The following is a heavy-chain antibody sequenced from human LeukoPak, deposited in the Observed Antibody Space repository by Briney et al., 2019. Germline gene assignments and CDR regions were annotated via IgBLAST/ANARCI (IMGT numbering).Heavy chain of an antibody. D-gene: IGHD4-17*01. CDR1: GGSISSYY. CDR2: IYTSGTT. CDR3: ARLSTVTTSFDY. Sequence: SETLSLTCTVSGGSISSYYWSWIRQPAGKGLEWIGRIYTSGTTHYNPFLKSRVTMSVDTSKNQFSLKLSSVTAADTAVYYCARLSTVTTSFDYWGQGTLVTVSS. J-gene: IGHJ4*02. V-gene: IGHV4-4*07.